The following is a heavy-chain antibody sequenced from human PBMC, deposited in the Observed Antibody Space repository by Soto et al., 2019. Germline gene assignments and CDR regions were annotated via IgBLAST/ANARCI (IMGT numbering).Heavy chain of an antibody. D-gene: IGHD3-10*01. CDR2: ISGSGGST. CDR3: ANPIYPFYYGSGSSRGMDV. V-gene: IGHV3-23*01. Sequence: GGSLRLSCAASGFTFSSYAMSWVRQAPGKGLEWVSAISGSGGSTYYADSVKGRFTISGDNSKNTLYLQMNSLRAEDTAVYYCANPIYPFYYGSGSSRGMDVWGQGTTVTVSS. CDR1: GFTFSSYA. J-gene: IGHJ6*02.